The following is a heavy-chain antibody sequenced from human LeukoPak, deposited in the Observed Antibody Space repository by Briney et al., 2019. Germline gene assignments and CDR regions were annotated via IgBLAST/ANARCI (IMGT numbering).Heavy chain of an antibody. Sequence: GASVKVSCKASGYTFTSYYMHWVRQAPGQGLEWMGIINPSGGSTSYAQKFQGRVTMTRDTSTSTVYMELSSLRSEDTAVYYCARDPRVDFWSGYRPIYYFDYWGQGTLVTASS. J-gene: IGHJ4*02. CDR1: GYTFTSYY. V-gene: IGHV1-46*01. CDR2: INPSGGST. CDR3: ARDPRVDFWSGYRPIYYFDY. D-gene: IGHD3-3*01.